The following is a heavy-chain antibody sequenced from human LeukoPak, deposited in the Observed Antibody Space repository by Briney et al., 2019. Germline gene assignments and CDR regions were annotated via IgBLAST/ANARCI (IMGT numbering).Heavy chain of an antibody. CDR3: AKDNYYGDCKVTRVFGVD. J-gene: IGHJ4*02. D-gene: IGHD2-21*01. CDR2: IRYHGSNK. V-gene: IGHV3-30*02. CDR1: GFTFSSYA. Sequence: GGSLRLSCAASGFTFSSYAMSWVRQAPGKGLERVAFIRYHGSNKYYRDSMKGRFTISRDNSKNTLYLQMNSLRAEDTAVYYCAKDNYYGDCKVTRVFGVDWGQGTLVTVSS.